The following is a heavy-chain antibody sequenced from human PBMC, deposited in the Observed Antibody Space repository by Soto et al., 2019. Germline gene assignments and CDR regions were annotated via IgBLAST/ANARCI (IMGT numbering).Heavy chain of an antibody. Sequence: ASVKVSCKASGYTFTSYDINWVRQATGQGLEWMGWMNPNSGNTGYAQKFQGRVTMTRNTSISTAYMELSSLRSEDTAVYYCALVSVLLCFVELFQDYYYYYMDFWGKGTTVTVSS. CDR1: GYTFTSYD. J-gene: IGHJ6*03. CDR2: MNPNSGNT. D-gene: IGHD3-10*01. CDR3: ALVSVLLCFVELFQDYYYYYMDF. V-gene: IGHV1-8*01.